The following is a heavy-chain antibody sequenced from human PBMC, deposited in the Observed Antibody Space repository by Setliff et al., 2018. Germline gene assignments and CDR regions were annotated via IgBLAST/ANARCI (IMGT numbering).Heavy chain of an antibody. CDR3: ARDPYYYDSIDVYYGMDV. CDR2: INHSGST. CDR1: TGSFSGNY. J-gene: IGHJ6*02. V-gene: IGHV4-34*01. Sequence: PSETLSLTCAVYTGSFSGNYWSWLRQPPGKGLEWIGEINHSGSTNYNPSLKSRVTISVDTSKNQFSLRLSSMTAADTAVYYCARDPYYYDSIDVYYGMDVWGQGTTVTVSS. D-gene: IGHD3-22*01.